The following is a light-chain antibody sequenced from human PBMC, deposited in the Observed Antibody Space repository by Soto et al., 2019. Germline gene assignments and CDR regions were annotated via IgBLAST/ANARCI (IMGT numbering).Light chain of an antibody. CDR3: SSYTSSSTYV. CDR1: SSDVGNYKN. CDR2: DVS. V-gene: IGLV2-14*03. Sequence: QSVLTQPASVSGSPGQSITISCTGTSSDVGNYKNVSWYQQHPGKAPKLMIYDVSNRPSGVPNRFSGSKSGNTASLTISGLQAEDEADYYCSSYTSSSTYVFGTATKLTVL. J-gene: IGLJ1*01.